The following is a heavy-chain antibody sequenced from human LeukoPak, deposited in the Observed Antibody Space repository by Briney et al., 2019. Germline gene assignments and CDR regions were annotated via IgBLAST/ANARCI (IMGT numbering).Heavy chain of an antibody. V-gene: IGHV4-39*01. J-gene: IGHJ4*02. CDR1: GGSISSSSYY. Sequence: SETLSLTCTVSGGSISSSSYYWGWIRQPPGKGLEWIGYIYYSGSTYYNPSLKSRVTMSVDTSKNQFSLKLSSVTAADTAVYYCARRRDYGDYVYYFDYWGQGTLVTVSS. D-gene: IGHD4-17*01. CDR2: IYYSGST. CDR3: ARRRDYGDYVYYFDY.